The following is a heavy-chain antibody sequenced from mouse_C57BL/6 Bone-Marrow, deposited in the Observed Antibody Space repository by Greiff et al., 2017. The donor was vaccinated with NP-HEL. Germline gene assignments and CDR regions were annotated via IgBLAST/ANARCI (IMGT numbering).Heavy chain of an antibody. CDR1: GYTFTEYT. CDR3: ARHEGKALNWDVAMDY. V-gene: IGHV1-62-2*01. J-gene: IGHJ4*01. D-gene: IGHD4-1*01. Sequence: ESGAELVKPGASVKLSCKASGYTFTEYTIHWVKQRSGQGLEWIGWFYPGSGSIKYNEKFKDKATLTADKSSSTVYMELSRLTSEDSAVYFCARHEGKALNWDVAMDYWGQGTSVTVSS. CDR2: FYPGSGSI.